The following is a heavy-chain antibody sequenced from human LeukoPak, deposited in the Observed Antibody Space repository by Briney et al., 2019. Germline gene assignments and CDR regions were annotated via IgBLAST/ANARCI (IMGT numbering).Heavy chain of an antibody. D-gene: IGHD6-13*01. V-gene: IGHV4-39*01. J-gene: IGHJ4*02. CDR2: VYYGGDD. CDR3: ATQSSSWHYLEY. Sequence: SETLSLTCTVSGDSPSSRSYYCGWSREPPGNGLEWIGKVYYGGDDKWNSSLKSRGTISVDTAKNQCSLNLSSVTAAAAAVYYCATQSSSWHYLEYWGQGNLVTVSS. CDR1: GDSPSSRSYY.